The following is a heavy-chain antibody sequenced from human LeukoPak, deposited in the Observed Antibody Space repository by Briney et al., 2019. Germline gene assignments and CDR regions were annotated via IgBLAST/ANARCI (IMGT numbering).Heavy chain of an antibody. CDR2: INHSGST. D-gene: IGHD3-22*01. Sequence: SETLSLTCAVYGGPFSGYYWSWIRQPPGKGLEWIGEINHSGSTNYNPSLKSRVTISVDTSKNQFSLKLSSVTAADTAVYYCARGRAEGYYDSSGYHRYWGQGTLVTVSS. J-gene: IGHJ4*02. CDR3: ARGRAEGYYDSSGYHRY. CDR1: GGPFSGYY. V-gene: IGHV4-34*01.